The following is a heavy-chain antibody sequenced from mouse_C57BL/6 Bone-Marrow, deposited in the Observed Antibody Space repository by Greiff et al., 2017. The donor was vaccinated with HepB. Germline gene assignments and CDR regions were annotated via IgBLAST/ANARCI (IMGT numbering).Heavy chain of an antibody. D-gene: IGHD1-1*01. CDR2: IDPANGNT. V-gene: IGHV14-3*01. Sequence: VQLQQSVAELVRPGASVKLSCTASGFNIKNTYMHWVKQRPEQGLEWIGRIDPANGNTKYAPKFQGKATITADTSSNTAYMQLSSLTSEDTAIYYCAIDYYGTPAWFAYWGQGTLVTVSA. CDR3: AIDYYGTPAWFAY. J-gene: IGHJ3*01. CDR1: GFNIKNTY.